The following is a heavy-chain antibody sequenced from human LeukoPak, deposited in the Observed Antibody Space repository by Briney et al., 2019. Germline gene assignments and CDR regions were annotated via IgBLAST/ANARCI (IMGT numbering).Heavy chain of an antibody. Sequence: PGGSLRLSCAASGFTFSTYAMSWVRQAPGKGLEWVSGISGSGGSTFYADSVKGRFTISRDNSKNTLYLQMNSLRAEDTAVYYCARERRMRYCSGGSCYSVGLALDYWGQGTLVTVSS. CDR2: ISGSGGST. D-gene: IGHD2-15*01. CDR3: ARERRMRYCSGGSCYSVGLALDY. V-gene: IGHV3-23*01. CDR1: GFTFSTYA. J-gene: IGHJ4*02.